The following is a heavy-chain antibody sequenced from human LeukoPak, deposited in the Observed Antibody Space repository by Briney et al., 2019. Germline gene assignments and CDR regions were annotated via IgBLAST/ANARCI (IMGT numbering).Heavy chain of an antibody. CDR3: ARARERAIDY. CDR2: ISSSSYI. Sequence: PGGSLRLSRAASGFTFSSYSMNWVRQAPGKGLEWVSSISSSSYIYYADSVKGRFTISRDNAKNSLYLQMNSLRAEDTAVYYCARARERAIDYWGQGTLVTVSS. V-gene: IGHV3-21*01. CDR1: GFTFSSYS. D-gene: IGHD5-12*01. J-gene: IGHJ4*02.